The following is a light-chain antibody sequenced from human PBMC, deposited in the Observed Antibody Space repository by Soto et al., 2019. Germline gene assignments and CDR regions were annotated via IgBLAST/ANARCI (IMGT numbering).Light chain of an antibody. CDR3: ASWDDSLDGYVV. J-gene: IGLJ2*01. CDR1: SSNIGSNT. V-gene: IGLV1-44*01. CDR2: SND. Sequence: QSVLTQSPSASGTPGQRVTISCSGSSSNIGSNTVNWYQQLPGTAPKLLIYSNDQRPSGVPDRFSGSRSATSASLAISGLQSEDDADYFCASWDDSLDGYVVFGGGTKLTVL.